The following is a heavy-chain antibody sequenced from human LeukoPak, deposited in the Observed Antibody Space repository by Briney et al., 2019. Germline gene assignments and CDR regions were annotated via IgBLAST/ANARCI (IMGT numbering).Heavy chain of an antibody. V-gene: IGHV4-34*01. CDR2: INHGGST. CDR1: GGSFSDYY. Sequence: PLETLSLTCAVYGGSFSDYYWTWIRQPPGKGLEWIGEINHGGSTNYNPSLKSRVTISVDTSKNQFSLKLNSVTAADTAVYYCARGGSVVPAAINCWGQGTLVTVAS. D-gene: IGHD2-2*02. CDR3: ARGGSVVPAAINC. J-gene: IGHJ4*02.